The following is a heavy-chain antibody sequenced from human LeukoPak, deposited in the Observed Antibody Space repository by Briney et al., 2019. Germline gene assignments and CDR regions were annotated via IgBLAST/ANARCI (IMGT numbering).Heavy chain of an antibody. CDR1: GGSFIGYY. CDR2: INHSGST. J-gene: IGHJ1*01. V-gene: IGHV4-34*01. Sequence: SETLSLTGPVYGGSFIGYYWAWFRQPPGKGLDWFGEINHSGSTNYNPSLKSRVTISVDTSKNQFSLKLSSVTAADTAVYYCARVYSSSWYTSEYFQHWGQGTLVTVSS. D-gene: IGHD6-13*01. CDR3: ARVYSSSWYTSEYFQH.